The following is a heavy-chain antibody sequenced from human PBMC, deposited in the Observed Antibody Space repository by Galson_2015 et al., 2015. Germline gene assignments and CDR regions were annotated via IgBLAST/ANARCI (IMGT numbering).Heavy chain of an antibody. Sequence: QSGAEVTKPGESLAISCTGSGSSFARYWIGWVRQMPGKGLARMGIIYPGDSDTRYGPSFQGQVTISAGMSISTAYLQWSSLKDSDTAMYYCARLRGEGYYGSGSLHYFDYWGQGTLVTVSS. V-gene: IGHV5-51*03. J-gene: IGHJ4*02. CDR3: ARLRGEGYYGSGSLHYFDY. CDR1: GSSFARYW. CDR2: IYPGDSDT. D-gene: IGHD3-10*01.